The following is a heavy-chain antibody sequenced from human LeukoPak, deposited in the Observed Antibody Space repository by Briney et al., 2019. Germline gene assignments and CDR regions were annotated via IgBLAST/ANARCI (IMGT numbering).Heavy chain of an antibody. CDR3: ATRTILDY. Sequence: GGSLRLSCAASGFTFSSYEMNWVRQAPGKGLEWVSYISSGSTIYYADSVKGRFTISRDNAKNSLYLQMNSLRAEDMALYYCATRTILDYWGQGTLVTVSS. J-gene: IGHJ4*02. V-gene: IGHV3-48*03. D-gene: IGHD1-1*01. CDR1: GFTFSSYE. CDR2: ISSGSTI.